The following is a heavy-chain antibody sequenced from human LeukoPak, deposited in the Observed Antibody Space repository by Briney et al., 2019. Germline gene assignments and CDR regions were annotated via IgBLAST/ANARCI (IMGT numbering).Heavy chain of an antibody. J-gene: IGHJ4*02. V-gene: IGHV1-69*16. CDR3: ARSPLAHSGTYSEE. D-gene: IGHD1-26*01. CDR2: IIPILVTP. CDR1: EGSFSSRS. Sequence: ASVKVSCKASEGSFSSRSITWVRQAPGQGLESMGGIIPILVTPNYAQKFQGRVTITTDESTTTAYMELTSLRSEDTAVYYCARSPLAHSGTYSEEWGQGTLVAVSS.